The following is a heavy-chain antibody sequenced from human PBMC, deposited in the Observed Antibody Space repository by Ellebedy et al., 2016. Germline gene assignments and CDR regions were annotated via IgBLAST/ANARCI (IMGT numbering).Heavy chain of an antibody. D-gene: IGHD2-15*01. CDR2: ISYDGSNK. J-gene: IGHJ3*02. V-gene: IGHV3-30-3*01. Sequence: GESLKISCAASGFTFSSYAMHWVRQAPGKGLEWVAVISYDGSNKYYADSVKGRFTISRDNSKNTLYLQMNSLRAEDTAVYYCAREQVADAFDIWGQGTMVTVSS. CDR3: AREQVADAFDI. CDR1: GFTFSSYA.